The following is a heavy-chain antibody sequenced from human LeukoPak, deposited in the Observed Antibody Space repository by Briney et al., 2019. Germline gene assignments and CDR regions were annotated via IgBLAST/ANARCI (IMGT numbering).Heavy chain of an antibody. D-gene: IGHD2-2*01. CDR3: ARDRFDCSRTTCPYYFDY. V-gene: IGHV3-53*01. CDR1: GFTVSSIY. J-gene: IGHJ4*02. CDR2: IYSGGDT. Sequence: GSLRLSCASSGFTVSSIYMSWVRQAPGKGLEWVSVIYSGGDTYYADSVKGRFTISRDNSKNTLYLQMNSLKAEDTAVYYCARDRFDCSRTTCPYYFDYWGQGTLVTVSS.